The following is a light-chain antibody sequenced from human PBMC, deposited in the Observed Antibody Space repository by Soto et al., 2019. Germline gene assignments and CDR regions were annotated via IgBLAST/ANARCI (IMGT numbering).Light chain of an antibody. CDR3: CSYADSSPVI. V-gene: IGLV2-23*02. Sequence: QSVLTQPASVSGSPRQSITISCTGTSSDVGSYNLVSWHQQHPGKAPKLMIYEVSKRPSGVSNRFSGSKSGNTASLTISGLQAEDEADYYCCSYADSSPVIFGGGTKLTVL. CDR1: SSDVGSYNL. J-gene: IGLJ2*01. CDR2: EVS.